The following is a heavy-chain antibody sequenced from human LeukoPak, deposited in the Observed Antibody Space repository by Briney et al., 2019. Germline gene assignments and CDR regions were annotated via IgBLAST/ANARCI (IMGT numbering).Heavy chain of an antibody. CDR1: GFTFSSYA. D-gene: IGHD1-14*01. J-gene: IGHJ6*02. CDR3: AKVSGGGLYYDGMDV. Sequence: GGSLRLSCAASGFTFSSYAMSWVRQAPGKGLEWVSLISGGTTYYADSVKGRFTISRDSSKNTLYLQMNSLRAEDTAVYYCAKVSGGGLYYDGMDVWGQGTTVTVSS. CDR2: ISGGTT. V-gene: IGHV3-23*01.